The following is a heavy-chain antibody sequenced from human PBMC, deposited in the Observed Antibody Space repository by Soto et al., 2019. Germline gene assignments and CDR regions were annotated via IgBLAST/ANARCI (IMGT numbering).Heavy chain of an antibody. D-gene: IGHD5-12*01. J-gene: IGHJ6*02. CDR1: GFTFSSYG. Sequence: SLRLSYAASGFTFSSYGMHWVRQAPGKGLEWVAVISYGGSNKYYADSVKGRFTISRDNSKNTLYLQMNSLRAEDTAVYYCAGGYSGYDYYYYYYVMDFWGQGNTVTAP. CDR3: AGGYSGYDYYYYYYVMDF. CDR2: ISYGGSNK. V-gene: IGHV3-30*03.